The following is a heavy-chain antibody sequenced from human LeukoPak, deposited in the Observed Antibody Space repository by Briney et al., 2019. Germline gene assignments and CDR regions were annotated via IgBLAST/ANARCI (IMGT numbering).Heavy chain of an antibody. CDR3: ARSGPSLYDPKGDDAFDF. CDR2: INWNGGIT. Sequence: RAGGSLRLSCAASGFTFDDYGMSWVRQAPGKGLEWVSGINWNGGITGYADSVKGRFTISRDNAKNSLYLQMNSLRDEDTAVYYCARSGPSLYDPKGDDAFDFWGQGTMVTVSS. V-gene: IGHV3-20*04. J-gene: IGHJ3*01. D-gene: IGHD3-22*01. CDR1: GFTFDDYG.